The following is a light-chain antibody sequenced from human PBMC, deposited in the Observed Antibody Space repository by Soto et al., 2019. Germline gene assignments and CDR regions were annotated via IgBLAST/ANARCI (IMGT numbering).Light chain of an antibody. Sequence: QSVLTQPPSVSAAPGRKITISCSGSSSNIGNNYVSWYQQFPGTAPQLLIYDNNKRPSGIPDRFSGSKSGTSATLGITGLQTGDEADYYCGTWDSSLSAWVFGGGTKLTVL. J-gene: IGLJ3*02. CDR3: GTWDSSLSAWV. CDR1: SSNIGNNY. CDR2: DNN. V-gene: IGLV1-51*01.